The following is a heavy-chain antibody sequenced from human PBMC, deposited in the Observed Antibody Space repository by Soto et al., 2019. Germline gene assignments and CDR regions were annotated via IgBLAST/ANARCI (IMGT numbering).Heavy chain of an antibody. D-gene: IGHD5-12*01. CDR3: ASSVARYYIYGMDV. CDR1: GGTFSSYA. Sequence: QVQLVQSGAEVKKPGPSVKVSCKASGGTFSSYAISWVRQAPGQGLEWMGGIIPILGTANYAQKFQGRVTMTVDGSTSTAYMELSSLRSEDTAVSYCASSVARYYIYGMDVWGQGTTVTFSS. J-gene: IGHJ6*02. CDR2: IIPILGTA. V-gene: IGHV1-69*12.